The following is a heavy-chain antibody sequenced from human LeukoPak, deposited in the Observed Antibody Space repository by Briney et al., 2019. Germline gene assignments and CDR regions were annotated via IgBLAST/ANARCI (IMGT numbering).Heavy chain of an antibody. CDR1: GGSISSGDYP. V-gene: IGHV4-30-2*01. CDR2: IFHTGHT. D-gene: IGHD3-10*01. CDR3: ARGFYGSGSQFDY. Sequence: SQTLSLTCAVFGGSISSGDYPWSWIRQPPGKGLEWIGYIFHTGHTSYNPSLKSRVTISVDMSKNQLSLKLSSVTAADAAVYYCARGFYGSGSQFDYWGQGTLVTVSS. J-gene: IGHJ4*02.